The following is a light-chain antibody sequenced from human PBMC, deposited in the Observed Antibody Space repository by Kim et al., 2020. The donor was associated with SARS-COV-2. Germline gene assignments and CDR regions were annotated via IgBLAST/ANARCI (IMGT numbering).Light chain of an antibody. Sequence: GQTVTISCSGSNSNIVNNFVNWYQQLPGAGPKLVIYRNHERPAGVPGRFSGSKSCTSASLVSSGVRSGDGGDYYCASWDDSLSGQVCGGGTKVTVL. CDR3: ASWDDSLSGQV. J-gene: IGLJ3*02. V-gene: IGLV1-47*01. CDR2: RNH. CDR1: NSNIVNNF.